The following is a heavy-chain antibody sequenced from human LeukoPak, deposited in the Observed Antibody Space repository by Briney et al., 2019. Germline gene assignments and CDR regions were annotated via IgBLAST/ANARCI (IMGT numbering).Heavy chain of an antibody. Sequence: PGGSLRLSCAASGFTFSSYSMNWVRQAPGRGLEWVSSISSSSSYIYYADSVKGRFAISRDNAKNSLYLQMNSLRAEDTAVYYCARASASEWELLPGAFDIWGQGTMVTVSS. CDR3: ARASASEWELLPGAFDI. CDR2: ISSSSSYI. V-gene: IGHV3-21*01. CDR1: GFTFSSYS. J-gene: IGHJ3*02. D-gene: IGHD1-26*01.